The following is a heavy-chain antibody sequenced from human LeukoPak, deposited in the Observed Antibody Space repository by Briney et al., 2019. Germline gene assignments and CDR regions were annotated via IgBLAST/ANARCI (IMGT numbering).Heavy chain of an antibody. CDR3: ARAHPGDYDSALNFDD. CDR1: GFTFSSYW. J-gene: IGHJ4*02. V-gene: IGHV3-7*01. Sequence: PGGFLRLSYAAAGFTFSSYWVSWGRQARGKGLGLVAIIKGDGSEKYYVDSVKGRFTTSRDNAKNSLHLQMNSVRAEDTAVYYCARAHPGDYDSALNFDDWGQGTLVTVSS. D-gene: IGHD5-12*01. CDR2: IKGDGSEK.